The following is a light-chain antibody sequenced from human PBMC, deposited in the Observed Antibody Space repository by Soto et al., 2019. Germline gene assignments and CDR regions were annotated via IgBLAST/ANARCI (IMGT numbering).Light chain of an antibody. Sequence: EIVLTQSPGTLSVSPGERATLSCMASQVVVTAYIHWYQHKPGQAPRLLISGASTRASGIPDRFSGSGVGTDFTLTINRLEPEDCAVYYCLLFRGSPTFGPGSRVHI. J-gene: IGKJ3*01. CDR2: GAS. CDR1: QVVVTAY. V-gene: IGKV3-20*01. CDR3: LLFRGSPT.